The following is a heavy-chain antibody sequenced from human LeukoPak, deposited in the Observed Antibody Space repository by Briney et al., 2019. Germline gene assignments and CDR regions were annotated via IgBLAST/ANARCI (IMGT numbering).Heavy chain of an antibody. CDR1: GFTFTSSA. CDR3: ARCGRGSDFDY. V-gene: IGHV1-58*02. Sequence: GASVKVSCKASGFTFTSSAMQWVRQARGQRLEWIGWIVVGSGNTNYAQKFQERVTITRDMSTSTAYMELSSLRSEDTAVYYCARCGRGSDFDYWGQGTLLTVSS. J-gene: IGHJ4*02. D-gene: IGHD1-14*01. CDR2: IVVGSGNT.